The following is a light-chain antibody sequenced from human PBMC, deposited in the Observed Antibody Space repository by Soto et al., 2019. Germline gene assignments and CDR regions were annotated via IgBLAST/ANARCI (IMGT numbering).Light chain of an antibody. Sequence: QSALTQPASVSGSPGQSITISCTGTSSDVGGYNYVSWYQQHPGKAPKLIIYEVTNRPSGVSNRFSGSKSGNMASLTISGLQAEDEADYYCNSYTTTSSWVFGGGTKVTVL. CDR3: NSYTTTSSWV. CDR1: SSDVGGYNY. V-gene: IGLV2-14*01. J-gene: IGLJ3*02. CDR2: EVT.